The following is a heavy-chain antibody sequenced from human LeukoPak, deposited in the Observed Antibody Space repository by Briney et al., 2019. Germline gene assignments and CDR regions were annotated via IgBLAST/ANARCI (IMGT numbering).Heavy chain of an antibody. J-gene: IGHJ5*02. CDR3: AKAAAGNWFDP. Sequence: GASVKVSCKASGYTFTSYDINWVRQATGQGLEWMGWMNPNSGNTGYAQKFQGRVTMTRNTSISTAYMELSRLRSDDTAVYYCAKAAAGNWFDPWGQGTLVTVSS. CDR2: MNPNSGNT. V-gene: IGHV1-8*01. D-gene: IGHD6-13*01. CDR1: GYTFTSYD.